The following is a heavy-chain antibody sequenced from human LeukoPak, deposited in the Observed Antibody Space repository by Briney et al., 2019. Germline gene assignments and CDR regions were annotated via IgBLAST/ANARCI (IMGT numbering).Heavy chain of an antibody. CDR1: GGSVSSGSYY. J-gene: IGHJ4*02. V-gene: IGHV4-61*01. CDR2: IYYSGST. CDR3: ARVTIFGVVETTYYFDY. D-gene: IGHD3-3*01. Sequence: SETLSLTCTVSGGSVSSGSYYWSWIRQPPGKGLEWIGYIYYSGSTNYNPSLKSRVTISVDTSKNQFSLKLSSVTAADTAVYYCARVTIFGVVETTYYFDYWGQGTLVTVSS.